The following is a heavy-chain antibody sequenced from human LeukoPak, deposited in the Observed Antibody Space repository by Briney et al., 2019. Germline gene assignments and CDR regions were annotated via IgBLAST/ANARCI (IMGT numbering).Heavy chain of an antibody. CDR2: IIPIFGTA. CDR1: GGTFSSYA. V-gene: IGHV1-69*01. CDR3: AREMSINCGSDCYLFMFDY. D-gene: IGHD2-21*01. Sequence: SVKVSCKASGGTFSSYAISWVRQAPGQGLEWMGGIIPIFGTANYAQKFQGRVTITADESTSTAYMELSSLRSEDTAVYYCAREMSINCGSDCYLFMFDYWGQGTLVTVSS. J-gene: IGHJ4*02.